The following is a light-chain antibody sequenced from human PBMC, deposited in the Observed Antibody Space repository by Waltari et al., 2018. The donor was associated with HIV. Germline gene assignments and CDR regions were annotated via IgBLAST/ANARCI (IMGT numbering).Light chain of an antibody. CDR3: SSYAGSGNLLL. J-gene: IGLJ6*01. CDR1: SNDLGPYNY. Sequence: QSALTQPPAASGAPGQSVTIPCTRTSNDLGPYNYVSWYPQHLTKAPRLLISEVLQRPSGVPGRSSGSKSGNTASLTVSGLQAEDDADYYCSSYAGSGNLLLFGGGTKVTVL. CDR2: EVL. V-gene: IGLV2-8*01.